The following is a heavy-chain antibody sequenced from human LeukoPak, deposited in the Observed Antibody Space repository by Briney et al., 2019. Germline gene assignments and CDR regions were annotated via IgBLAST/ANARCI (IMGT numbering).Heavy chain of an antibody. CDR3: ARDRLGIAVAGTLFDY. Sequence: PGGSLRLSCAASGFTFSSYWMSWVRQAPGKGLEWVANIKQDGSEKYYVDSVKGRFTISRDNAKNSLYLQMNSLRAEDTAVYYCARDRLGIAVAGTLFDYWGQGTLVTVSS. D-gene: IGHD6-19*01. V-gene: IGHV3-7*01. CDR1: GFTFSSYW. CDR2: IKQDGSEK. J-gene: IGHJ4*02.